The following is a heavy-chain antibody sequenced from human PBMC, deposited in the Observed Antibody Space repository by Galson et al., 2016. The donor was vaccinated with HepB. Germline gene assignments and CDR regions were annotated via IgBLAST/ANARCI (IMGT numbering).Heavy chain of an antibody. V-gene: IGHV3-30*04. CDR2: ISYGGSSE. CDR1: GFTFSSYA. CDR3: ARSIASRRSWFDP. J-gene: IGHJ5*02. D-gene: IGHD2-15*01. Sequence: SLRLSCAASGFTFSSYAMNWVRQAPGKGLEWVAVISYGGSSENYADSVRGRFTISRDKSKTTLFLQMTSLRNEDTAVYYCARSIASRRSWFDPWGQGTLVTVSS.